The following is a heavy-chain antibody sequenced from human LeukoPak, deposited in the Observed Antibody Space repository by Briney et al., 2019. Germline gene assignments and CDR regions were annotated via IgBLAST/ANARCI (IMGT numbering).Heavy chain of an antibody. CDR1: GFTFSSYA. D-gene: IGHD6-13*01. CDR3: ARDRGQLVNDY. V-gene: IGHV3-30*04. CDR2: ISYDGGNK. Sequence: GGPLRLSCAASGFTFSSYAMHWVRQAPGKGLEWVAVISYDGGNKYYADSVKGRFTISRDNSKNTLYLQMNSLRAEDTAVYYCARDRGQLVNDYWGQGTLVTVSS. J-gene: IGHJ4*02.